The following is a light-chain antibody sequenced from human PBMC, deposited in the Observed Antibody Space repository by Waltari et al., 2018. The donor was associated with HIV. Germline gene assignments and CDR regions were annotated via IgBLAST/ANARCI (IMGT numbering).Light chain of an antibody. J-gene: IGLJ3*02. Sequence: QSVLTQPPSASGTPGQRVTISCSGSSSNIGSNTVNWYQQLPGTSPKLLIYYNNQRPSGVPDRVSGAKSGTSASLAIRGLQSEDEADYYCAAWDDSLMGVFGGGTRLTVL. V-gene: IGLV1-44*01. CDR2: YNN. CDR1: SSNIGSNT. CDR3: AAWDDSLMGV.